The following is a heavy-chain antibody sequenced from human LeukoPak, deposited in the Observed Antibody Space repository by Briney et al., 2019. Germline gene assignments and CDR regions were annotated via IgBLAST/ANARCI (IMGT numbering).Heavy chain of an antibody. CDR2: ISYDGSNK. CDR1: GFTFSSYG. Sequence: PGGSLRLSCAASGFTFSSYGMHWVRQAPGKGLEWVAVISYDGSNKYYADSVKGRFTISRDNSENTLYLQMNSLRAEDTAVYYCAKDLGPQDYYFDYWGQGTLVTVSS. V-gene: IGHV3-30*18. CDR3: AKDLGPQDYYFDY. J-gene: IGHJ4*02.